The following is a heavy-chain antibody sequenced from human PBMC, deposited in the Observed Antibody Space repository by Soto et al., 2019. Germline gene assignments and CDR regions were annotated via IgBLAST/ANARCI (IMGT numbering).Heavy chain of an antibody. CDR2: VSGYNGNT. V-gene: IGHV1-18*01. Sequence: QVQLVQSGGEVTKPGASVKVSCKASGYTFPPSGVSWVRQAPGQGLEWMGWVSGYNGNTKYEEKFHARVTMTTDTSTSTAYLELRSLTTDDTAGYYCARAGEHPYYYYGMDVWGQGTTVIVSS. J-gene: IGHJ6*02. CDR3: ARAGEHPYYYYGMDV. CDR1: GYTFPPSG. D-gene: IGHD3-10*01.